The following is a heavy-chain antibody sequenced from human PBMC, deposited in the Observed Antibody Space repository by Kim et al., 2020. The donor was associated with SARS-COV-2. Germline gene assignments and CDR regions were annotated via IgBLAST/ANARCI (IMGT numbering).Heavy chain of an antibody. D-gene: IGHD6-19*01. CDR2: INAGNGNT. Sequence: ASVKVSCKASGYTFTTYALYWVRQAPGQSLEWMGWINAGNGNTRYSQKFQGRVIITRDTSASTVYMELSSLRSEDTAVYYCAREGHSSGPLGFDNWGLGTLVTVSS. CDR1: GYTFTTYA. CDR3: AREGHSSGPLGFDN. V-gene: IGHV1-3*01. J-gene: IGHJ4*02.